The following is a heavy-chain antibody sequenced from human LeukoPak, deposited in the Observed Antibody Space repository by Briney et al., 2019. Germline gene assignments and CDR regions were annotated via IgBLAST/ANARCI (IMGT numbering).Heavy chain of an antibody. CDR1: GFTFSSYW. V-gene: IGHV3-74*01. D-gene: IGHD6-13*01. CDR2: IDTDGSSA. CDR3: ARGSYSSSWYGGAFDI. Sequence: GGSLRLSCVVSGFTFSSYWMHWVRQPPGKGLVWVSRIDTDGSSATYADSVKGRFTISRDNSKNTLYLQMNSLRAEDTAVYYCARGSYSSSWYGGAFDIWGQGTMVTVSS. J-gene: IGHJ3*02.